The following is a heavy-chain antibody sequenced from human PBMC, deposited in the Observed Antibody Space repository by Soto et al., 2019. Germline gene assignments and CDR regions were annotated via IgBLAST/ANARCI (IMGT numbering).Heavy chain of an antibody. Sequence: QVQLVQSAGEVKNPGASAIVSCQASGYTFRNYIIAWLRQAPGQGLEWMGWISPYNGNTNYARQFRGRVTLTTDTSTSAAYLELMNLGSDDAATYYCARYCAGNACYSRHYYAMDVWGQGTTVSFSS. J-gene: IGHJ6*02. D-gene: IGHD2-21*02. CDR2: ISPYNGNT. CDR3: ARYCAGNACYSRHYYAMDV. V-gene: IGHV1-18*01. CDR1: GYTFRNYI.